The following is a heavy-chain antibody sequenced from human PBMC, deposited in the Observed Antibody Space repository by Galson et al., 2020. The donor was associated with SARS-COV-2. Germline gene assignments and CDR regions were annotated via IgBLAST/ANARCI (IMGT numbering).Heavy chain of an antibody. CDR1: GFTVSNNH. Sequence: GESLKISCAASGFTVSNNHMTWFRLAPGKGPEWVSTLQGGGYVAYADSVKGRFSISRDSSKNTIYLQMNTLGAEDTAVYYCAGEGGYSDPWGQGTPVTVSS. V-gene: IGHV3-53*01. CDR2: LQGGGYV. J-gene: IGHJ5*02. D-gene: IGHD6-13*01. CDR3: AGEGGYSDP.